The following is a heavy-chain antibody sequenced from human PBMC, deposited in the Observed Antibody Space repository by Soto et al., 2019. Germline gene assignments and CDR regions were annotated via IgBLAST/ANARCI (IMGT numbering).Heavy chain of an antibody. CDR3: ARVKATLYRHYYFDY. V-gene: IGHV3-23*01. CDR2: LTRGGTS. Sequence: GSLRLSCAASGFTFSDYSMSWVRQTPERGLEWVSTLTRGGTSYYADSVQGRFTVSRDNSKNTVSLQMHSLRAEDTAVYFCARVKATLYRHYYFDYWGQGTPVTVSS. D-gene: IGHD5-12*01. CDR1: GFTFSDYS. J-gene: IGHJ4*02.